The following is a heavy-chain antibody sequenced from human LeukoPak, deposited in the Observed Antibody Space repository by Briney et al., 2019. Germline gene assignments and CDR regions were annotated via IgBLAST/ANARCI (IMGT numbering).Heavy chain of an antibody. Sequence: ASVKVSCKAPGYTFTDYYMHWVRLAPGQGLEWMGWINPNSGGTNYVQKFQGWVTMTRDTSINTAYMELSRLTSDDTAVYYCARANFLYCSSTSCLFDYWGQGTLVTVSS. J-gene: IGHJ4*02. CDR1: GYTFTDYY. CDR2: INPNSGGT. CDR3: ARANFLYCSSTSCLFDY. D-gene: IGHD2-2*01. V-gene: IGHV1-2*04.